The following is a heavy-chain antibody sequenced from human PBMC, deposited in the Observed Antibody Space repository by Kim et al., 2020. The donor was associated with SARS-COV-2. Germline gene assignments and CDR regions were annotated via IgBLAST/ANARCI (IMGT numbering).Heavy chain of an antibody. CDR2: IKQDGSEK. CDR1: GFAFSTYW. Sequence: GGSLRLSCTASGFAFSTYWMTWVRQAPGKGLEWVANIKQDGSEKYYVDSVKGRFTISRDNAKNSLYLQMDSLRAEDTAMYYCARGAWIRGMDVCGQGTTVTVSS. V-gene: IGHV3-7*03. CDR3: ARGAWIRGMDV. D-gene: IGHD5-18*01. J-gene: IGHJ6*02.